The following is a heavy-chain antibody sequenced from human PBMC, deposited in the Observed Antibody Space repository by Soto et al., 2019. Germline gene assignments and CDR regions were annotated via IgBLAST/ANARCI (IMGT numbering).Heavy chain of an antibody. D-gene: IGHD4-17*01. CDR2: IKSKTDGGTT. Sequence: GGFLRLSCAASGFTFSNAWMSWVRQAPGKGLEWVGRIKSKTDGGTTDYAAPVKGRFTISRDDSKNTLYLQMNSLKTEDTAVYYCTTEIYDYGDSYYFDYWGQGTLVTVSS. CDR3: TTEIYDYGDSYYFDY. V-gene: IGHV3-15*01. CDR1: GFTFSNAW. J-gene: IGHJ4*02.